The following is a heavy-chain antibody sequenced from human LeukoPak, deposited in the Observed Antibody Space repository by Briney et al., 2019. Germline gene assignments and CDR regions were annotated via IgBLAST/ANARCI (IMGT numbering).Heavy chain of an antibody. D-gene: IGHD3-22*01. CDR2: INPNSGAT. CDR1: GHTFTGYY. Sequence: ASVKVSCKASGHTFTGYYMHWVRHAPGQGLEWMGWINPNSGATDYAQKFQGRVTMTRDTSISTAYMELSRLRSDDTAVYYCARAGSGYYLYYFDYWGQGTLVTVSS. CDR3: ARAGSGYYLYYFDY. J-gene: IGHJ4*02. V-gene: IGHV1-2*02.